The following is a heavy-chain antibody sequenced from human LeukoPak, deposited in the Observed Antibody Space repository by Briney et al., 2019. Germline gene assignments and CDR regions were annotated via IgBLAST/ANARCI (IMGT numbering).Heavy chain of an antibody. V-gene: IGHV4-31*03. Sequence: PSQILSLTCTVSGGSISSGGYYWSWIRQHPGKGLEWIGYIYYSGSTYYNPSLKSRVTISVDTSKNQFSLKLSSVTAADTAVYYCARSGGWKSSTDIWGQGTMVTVSS. CDR2: IYYSGST. D-gene: IGHD6-13*01. J-gene: IGHJ3*02. CDR1: GGSISSGGYY. CDR3: ARSGGWKSSTDI.